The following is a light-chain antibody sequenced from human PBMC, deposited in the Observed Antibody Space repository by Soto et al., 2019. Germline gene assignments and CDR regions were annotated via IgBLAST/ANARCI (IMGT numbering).Light chain of an antibody. V-gene: IGLV2-23*02. Sequence: QSALTQPASVSGSTGQSITISCIGTTTDVGSYNLVSWYQQHPGRAPKRMIYEVSRRPSGVSNRFSGSKSGNTASLTISGLQADDEADYYCCSWAGSNTFYFCGTGTKVTVL. CDR2: EVS. CDR3: CSWAGSNTFYF. CDR1: TTDVGSYNL. J-gene: IGLJ1*01.